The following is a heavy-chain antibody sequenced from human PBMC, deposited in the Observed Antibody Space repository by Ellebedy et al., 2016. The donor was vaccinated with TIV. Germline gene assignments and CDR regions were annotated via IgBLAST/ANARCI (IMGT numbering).Heavy chain of an antibody. CDR3: ARVGRTMVRGVIYYYHYGMDV. D-gene: IGHD3-10*01. V-gene: IGHV4-34*01. J-gene: IGHJ6*02. Sequence: SQTLSLTCAVYGASFSGYYWTWIRQPPGEGLEWIGEINGSGSTNYNPSLKSRVTLSVDTSKNQFSLNLRSVTAADTAVYYCARVGRTMVRGVIYYYHYGMDVWGQGTTVTVSS. CDR1: GASFSGYY. CDR2: INGSGST.